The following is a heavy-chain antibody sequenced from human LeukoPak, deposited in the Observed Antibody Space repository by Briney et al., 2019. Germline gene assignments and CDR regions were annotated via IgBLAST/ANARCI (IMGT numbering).Heavy chain of an antibody. V-gene: IGHV1-2*02. J-gene: IGHJ4*02. CDR3: ATSYSSGWYLLDY. D-gene: IGHD6-19*01. CDR1: GYTFTGYY. Sequence: ASVKVSCKASGYTFTGYYIHWVRQAPGQGLEWMGWINPNSGGTNYAQKFQGRVTMTRDTSISTAYMELSRLRSDDTAVYYCATSYSSGWYLLDYWGQGTLVTVSS. CDR2: INPNSGGT.